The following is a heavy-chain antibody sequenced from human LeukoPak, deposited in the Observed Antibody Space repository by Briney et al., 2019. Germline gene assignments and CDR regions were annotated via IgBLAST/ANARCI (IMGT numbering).Heavy chain of an antibody. D-gene: IGHD3-3*01. CDR2: FDPEDGET. CDR3: ATGFPTISPDAFDI. Sequence: ASVKVSCKVSGYTLTELSMHWARQAPGKGLEWMGGFDPEDGETIYAQKFQGRVTMTEDTSTDTAYMELSSLRSEDTAVYYCATGFPTISPDAFDIWGQGTMVTVSS. V-gene: IGHV1-24*01. CDR1: GYTLTELS. J-gene: IGHJ3*02.